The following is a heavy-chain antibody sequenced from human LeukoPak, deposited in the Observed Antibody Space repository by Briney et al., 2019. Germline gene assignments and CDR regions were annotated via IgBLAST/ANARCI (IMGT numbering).Heavy chain of an antibody. CDR3: ARDVDYANPRHDY. J-gene: IGHJ4*02. CDR1: GFTFSSYE. V-gene: IGHV3-21*01. CDR2: ISSSSSYI. Sequence: PGGSLRLSCAASGFTFSSYEMNSVRQAPGKGLEWVSSISSSSSYIYYADSVKGRFTISRDNAKNSLYLQMNSLRAEDTAVYYCARDVDYANPRHDYWGQGTLVTVAS. D-gene: IGHD4/OR15-4a*01.